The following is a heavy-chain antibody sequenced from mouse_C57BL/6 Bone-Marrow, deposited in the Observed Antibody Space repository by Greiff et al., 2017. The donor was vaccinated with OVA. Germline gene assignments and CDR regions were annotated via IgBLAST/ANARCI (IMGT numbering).Heavy chain of an antibody. J-gene: IGHJ3*01. CDR2: IYPYNGVS. CDR3: ARGGYSNYLAWFAY. CDR1: GYSFTGYY. D-gene: IGHD2-5*01. Sequence: EVNVVESGPELVKPGASVKISCKASGYSFTGYYMHWVKPSHGNILAWIGYIYPYNGVSSYNQKFKGKATLTVDKSSSTAYMELRSLTSEDSAVYYCARGGYSNYLAWFAYWGQGTLVTVSA. V-gene: IGHV1-31*01.